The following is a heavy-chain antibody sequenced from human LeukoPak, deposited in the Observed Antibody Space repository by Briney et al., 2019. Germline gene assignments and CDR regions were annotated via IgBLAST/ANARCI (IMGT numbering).Heavy chain of an antibody. CDR3: ARPTGYSSSWPRY. CDR2: INPNSGGT. J-gene: IGHJ4*02. V-gene: IGHV1-2*02. CDR1: GYTFTGYY. Sequence: ASVKVSCKASGYTFTGYYMHWVRPAPGQGLEWMGWINPNSGGTNYAQKFQGRVTMTRDTSISTAYMELSRLRSDDTAVYYCARPTGYSSSWPRYWGQGTLVTVSS. D-gene: IGHD6-13*01.